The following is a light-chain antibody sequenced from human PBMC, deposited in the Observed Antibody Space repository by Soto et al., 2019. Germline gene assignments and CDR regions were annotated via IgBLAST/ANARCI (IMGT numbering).Light chain of an antibody. CDR3: QKYNSAPLT. J-gene: IGKJ4*01. CDR1: RGVSSY. V-gene: IGKV1-27*01. CDR2: AAS. Sequence: DIPMTQSPSSLSASVGDRVTITCRESRGVSSYLAWYQQKPGKVPKLLICAASTLQSGVPSRFSGSGSGTDFTLTISSLQPEDVATYYCQKYNSAPLTFGAGTKVEIK.